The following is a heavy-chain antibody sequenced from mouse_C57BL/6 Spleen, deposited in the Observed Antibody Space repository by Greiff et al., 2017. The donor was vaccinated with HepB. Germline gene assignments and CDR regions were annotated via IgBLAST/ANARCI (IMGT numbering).Heavy chain of an antibody. D-gene: IGHD1-1*01. Sequence: VQLQQPGAELVRPGSSVKLSCKASGYTFTSYWMHWVKQRPIQGLEWIGNIDPSDSETHYNQKFKDKATLTVDKSSSTAYMQLSSLTSEDSAVYYCARDYYGSSSGAYWGKGTLVTVSA. J-gene: IGHJ3*01. V-gene: IGHV1-52*01. CDR3: ARDYYGSSSGAY. CDR2: IDPSDSET. CDR1: GYTFTSYW.